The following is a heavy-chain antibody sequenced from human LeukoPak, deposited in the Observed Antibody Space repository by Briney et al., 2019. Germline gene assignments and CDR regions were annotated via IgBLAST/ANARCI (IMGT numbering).Heavy chain of an antibody. D-gene: IGHD3-10*01. CDR1: GGSISSYY. V-gene: IGHV4-59*01. Sequence: SETLSLTCTVSGGSISSYYWSWIRQPPGKGLEWIGYIYYSGSTNYNPSLKSRVTISVDTSKNQFSLKLSSVTAADTAVYYCARVWDYYGSGSYSVWFDPWGQGTLVTVSS. CDR2: IYYSGST. J-gene: IGHJ5*02. CDR3: ARVWDYYGSGSYSVWFDP.